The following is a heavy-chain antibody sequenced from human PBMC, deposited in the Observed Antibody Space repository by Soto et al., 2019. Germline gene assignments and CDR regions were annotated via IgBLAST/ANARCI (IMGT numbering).Heavy chain of an antibody. J-gene: IGHJ4*02. V-gene: IGHV1-69*01. CDR2: IIPLFGTP. D-gene: IGHD3-10*01. CDR1: GGIFSTYA. Sequence: QVQLVQSGAGVQKPGSSVKVSCKASGGIFSTYAISWLRQAPGQGLEWMGGIIPLFGTPNYAQRFQGRVTITADESTSTAYMELSRLRSEDTAVYYCARDRDDYGSGNYYNRIDFWGQGTLVTVSS. CDR3: ARDRDDYGSGNYYNRIDF.